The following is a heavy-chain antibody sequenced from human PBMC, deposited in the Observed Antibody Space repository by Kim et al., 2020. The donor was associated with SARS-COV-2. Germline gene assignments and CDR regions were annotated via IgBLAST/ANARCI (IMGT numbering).Heavy chain of an antibody. V-gene: IGHV3-23*01. CDR3: AKHWSRTHGL. D-gene: IGHD5-12*01. J-gene: IGHJ4*02. Sequence: APKEYIDSVKGRYTVSRDNSKNTLYLQMNNLRVEDTALYYCAKHWSRTHGLWGQGTLVTVSS. CDR2: APK.